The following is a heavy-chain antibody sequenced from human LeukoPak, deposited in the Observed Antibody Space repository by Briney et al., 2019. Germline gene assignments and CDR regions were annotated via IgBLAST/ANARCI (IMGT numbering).Heavy chain of an antibody. CDR3: ASVKGRPSKQDFNEDY. V-gene: IGHV4-39*01. D-gene: IGHD3-3*01. J-gene: IGHJ4*02. Sequence: SETLSLTCTVSGGSISSSSYYWGWIRQPPGKGLEWIGSIYYSGRNYYNPSLKSRVTISVDTSKNQFSLKLSSVTAADTAVYYCASVKGRPSKQDFNEDYWGQGTLVTVSS. CDR2: IYYSGRN. CDR1: GGSISSSSYY.